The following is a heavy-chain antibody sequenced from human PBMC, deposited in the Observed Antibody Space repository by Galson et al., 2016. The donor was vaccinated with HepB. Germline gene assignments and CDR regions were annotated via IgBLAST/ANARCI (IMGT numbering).Heavy chain of an antibody. CDR2: IWYDGNNK. J-gene: IGHJ6*02. Sequence: SLRLSCAASGFSFRRYGMHWVRQAPGKGLEWVVVIWYDGNNKYYGDSVKGRFTISRDNSKNTLYLQMSSLRVDDTAVYYCARGGLMDYYYHGMDVWGQGTTVIVSS. CDR1: GFSFRRYG. V-gene: IGHV3-33*01. D-gene: IGHD2-8*01. CDR3: ARGGLMDYYYHGMDV.